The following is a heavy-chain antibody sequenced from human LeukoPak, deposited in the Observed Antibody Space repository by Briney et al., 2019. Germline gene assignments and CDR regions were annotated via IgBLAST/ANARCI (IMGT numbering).Heavy chain of an antibody. CDR2: IYHIGST. V-gene: IGHV4-30-2*01. Sequence: SQTLSLTCAVSGGSITRGGYSWTWIRQPPGKGLEWIGYIYHIGSTYYNPSLESRVTISIDRSNQFSLWLSSVTAADTAVYYCARANFCGGTSCYYFDYWGQGTLVTVSS. CDR1: GGSITRGGYS. CDR3: ARANFCGGTSCYYFDY. D-gene: IGHD2-2*01. J-gene: IGHJ4*02.